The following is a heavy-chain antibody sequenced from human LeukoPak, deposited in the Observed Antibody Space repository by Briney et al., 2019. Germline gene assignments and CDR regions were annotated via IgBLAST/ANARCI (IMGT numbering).Heavy chain of an antibody. CDR2: ISGSRGTT. J-gene: IGHJ3*02. Sequence: GGSLRLSCAASEFIFSSYAMSWVRQAPGKGLEGVSGISGSRGTTYYADSVKGRFTISRDNSKNTLYLQMNSLRAEDTAVYYCAKASGATTDAFDIWGQGTMVTVSS. CDR1: EFIFSSYA. D-gene: IGHD1-26*01. CDR3: AKASGATTDAFDI. V-gene: IGHV3-23*01.